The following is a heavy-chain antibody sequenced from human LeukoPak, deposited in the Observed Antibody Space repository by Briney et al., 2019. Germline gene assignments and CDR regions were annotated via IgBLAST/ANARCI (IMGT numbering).Heavy chain of an antibody. V-gene: IGHV4-4*02. CDR2: IYHSGST. CDR3: ASLNYDILTGYRPN. CDR1: GGSISSSNW. Sequence: PSGTLSLTCAVSGGSISSSNWWSWVRPPPGKGLEWIGEIYHSGSTNYNPSLKSRVTISVDKSKNQFSLKLSSVTAADTAVYYCASLNYDILTGYRPNWGQGTLVTVSS. D-gene: IGHD3-9*01. J-gene: IGHJ4*02.